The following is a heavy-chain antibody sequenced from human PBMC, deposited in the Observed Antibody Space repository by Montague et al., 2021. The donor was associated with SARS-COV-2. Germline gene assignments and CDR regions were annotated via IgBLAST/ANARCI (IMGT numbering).Heavy chain of an antibody. J-gene: IGHJ3*02. V-gene: IGHV4-59*06. CDR1: GGSISTYY. Sequence: SETLSLTCTVSGGSISTYYWSWIRQPPGKGLEWIGYMYDSGSTYYNPSLTSRVTMSLDTSKNQFSLKLSSVTAADTAVYYCARGVGVVVAAPYIWGQGTMVTVSS. CDR3: ARGVGVVVAAPYI. CDR2: MYDSGST. D-gene: IGHD2-15*01.